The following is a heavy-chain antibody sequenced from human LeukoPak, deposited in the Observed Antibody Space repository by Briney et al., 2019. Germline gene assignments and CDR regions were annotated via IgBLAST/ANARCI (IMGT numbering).Heavy chain of an antibody. CDR1: GFTFSSYS. D-gene: IGHD6-6*01. V-gene: IGHV3-21*01. CDR3: ARDPGARPFDY. CDR2: ISSSSSYI. Sequence: GGPLRLSCAASGFTFSSYSMNWVRQAPGKGLEWVSSISSSSSYIYYADSVKGRFTISRDNAKNSLYLQMNSLRAEDTAVYYCARDPGARPFDYWGQGTLVTVSS. J-gene: IGHJ4*02.